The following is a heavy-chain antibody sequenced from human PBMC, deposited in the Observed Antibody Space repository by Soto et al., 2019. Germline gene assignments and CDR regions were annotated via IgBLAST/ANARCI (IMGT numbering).Heavy chain of an antibody. CDR3: TTEAVDGPECCFGWDY. Sequence: EVQLVESGGGLVKPGGSLRLSCAASGFTFSNAWMNWVRQAPGKGLEWVGRIKSKTDGGTTDYAAPVKGRFTISRDDLKNTLYLQMNSLKTEDTAVYYCTTEAVDGPECCFGWDYWGQGTLVTVSS. CDR1: GFTFSNAW. D-gene: IGHD6-19*01. J-gene: IGHJ4*02. CDR2: IKSKTDGGTT. V-gene: IGHV3-15*07.